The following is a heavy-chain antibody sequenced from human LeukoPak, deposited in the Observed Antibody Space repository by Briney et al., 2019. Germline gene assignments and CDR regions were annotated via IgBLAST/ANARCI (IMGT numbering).Heavy chain of an antibody. D-gene: IGHD3-22*01. CDR3: AKGILDSSGYYNDY. CDR1: GFTFSSYA. Sequence: GGSLRLSCAASGFTFSSYAMSWVRQAPGKGLEGVSRISGSGGTTYYADSVKGRFTISRDNSKNTLYVQMHSLRAEDTAVYYCAKGILDSSGYYNDYWGQGTLVTVSS. V-gene: IGHV3-23*01. J-gene: IGHJ4*02. CDR2: ISGSGGTT.